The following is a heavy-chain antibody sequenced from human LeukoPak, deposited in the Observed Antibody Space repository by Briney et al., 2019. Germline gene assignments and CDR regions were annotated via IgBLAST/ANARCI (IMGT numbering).Heavy chain of an antibody. J-gene: IGHJ4*02. V-gene: IGHV3-20*04. CDR1: GFTFDDYG. CDR3: ARGRTWIQLWLRGYYFDY. CDR2: INWNGGST. Sequence: PGGSLRLSCAASGFTFDDYGMSWVRQAPGKGLEWVSGINWNGGSTGYADSVKGRFTISRDNAKNSLHLQMNSLRAEDTALYYCARGRTWIQLWLRGYYFDYWGQGTLVTVSS. D-gene: IGHD5-18*01.